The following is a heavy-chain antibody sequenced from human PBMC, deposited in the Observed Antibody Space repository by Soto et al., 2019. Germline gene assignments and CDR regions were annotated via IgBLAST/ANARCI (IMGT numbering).Heavy chain of an antibody. CDR2: IYYSGST. J-gene: IGHJ4*02. CDR1: GGSISSYY. Sequence: QVQLQESGPGLVKPSETLSLTCTVSGGSISSYYWSWIRQPPGKGLEWIGYIYYSGSTNYNPSLNSRVTISVDTSKNQFSLKLSSVTAADTAVYYCARGLDDFWSGLDGEWGQGTLVTVSS. V-gene: IGHV4-59*08. D-gene: IGHD3-3*01. CDR3: ARGLDDFWSGLDGE.